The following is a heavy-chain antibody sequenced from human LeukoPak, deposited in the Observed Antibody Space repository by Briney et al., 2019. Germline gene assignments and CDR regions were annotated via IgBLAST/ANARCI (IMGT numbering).Heavy chain of an antibody. CDR2: IIPIFGTA. CDR1: GGTFSSYA. CDR3: VIPPVASGYSSYYYYGMDV. V-gene: IGHV1-69*13. D-gene: IGHD3-22*01. Sequence: SVKVSCKASGGTFSSYAISWVRQAPGQGLEWMGGIIPIFGTANYAQKFQGRVTITADESTSTAYMELSSLRSEDTAVYYCVIPPVASGYSSYYYYGMDVWGQGTTVTVSS. J-gene: IGHJ6*02.